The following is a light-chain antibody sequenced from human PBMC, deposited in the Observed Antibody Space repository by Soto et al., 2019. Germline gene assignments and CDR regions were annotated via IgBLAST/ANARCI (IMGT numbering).Light chain of an antibody. CDR2: GAS. J-gene: IGKJ1*01. CDR1: RSVSSN. V-gene: IGKV3-15*01. Sequence: EIVMTQSPATLSVPPGERATLSCRASRSVSSNLAWYQQRPGQAPRLLIYGASTRATGIPARFSGSGSGTEFTLTIGSLQSEDFAVYYCQQYNNWWTFGQGTKVEIK. CDR3: QQYNNWWT.